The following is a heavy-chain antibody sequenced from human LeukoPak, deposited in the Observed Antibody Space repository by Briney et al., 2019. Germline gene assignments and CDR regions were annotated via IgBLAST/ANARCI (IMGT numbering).Heavy chain of an antibody. Sequence: ASVKVSCKASGYTFTSYGISWGRQAPGQGLEWMGWISAYNGNTNYAQKLQGRVTMTTDTSTSTAYMELRSLRSDDTAVYYCARALKPHITGTTVDYWGQGTLVTVSS. CDR3: ARALKPHITGTTVDY. D-gene: IGHD1-7*01. CDR1: GYTFTSYG. CDR2: ISAYNGNT. V-gene: IGHV1-18*01. J-gene: IGHJ4*02.